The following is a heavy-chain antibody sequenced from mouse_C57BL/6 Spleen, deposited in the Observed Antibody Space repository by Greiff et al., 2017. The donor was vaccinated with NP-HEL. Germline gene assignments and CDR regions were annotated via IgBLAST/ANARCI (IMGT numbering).Heavy chain of an antibody. CDR3: ARRDYDYDWAWFAY. CDR1: GFTFSSYG. Sequence: EVQGVESGGDLVKPGGSLKLSCAASGFTFSSYGMSWVRQTPDKRLEWVATISSGGSYTYYPDSVKGRFTISRDNAKNTLYLQMSSLKSEDTAMYYCARRDYDYDWAWFAYWGQGTLVTVSA. J-gene: IGHJ3*01. CDR2: ISSGGSYT. D-gene: IGHD2-4*01. V-gene: IGHV5-6*01.